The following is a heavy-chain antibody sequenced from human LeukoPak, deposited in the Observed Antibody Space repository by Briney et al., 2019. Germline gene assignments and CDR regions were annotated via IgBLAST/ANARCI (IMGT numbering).Heavy chain of an antibody. Sequence: PGGSLRLSCAASGFTFSSYAMSWVRQAPGKGLEWVSAISGSGGSTYHADSVKGRFTISRDNSKNTLYLQMNSLRAEDTAVYYCAKRIITMVRGVIITVGGVDYWGQGTLVTVSS. D-gene: IGHD3-10*01. J-gene: IGHJ4*02. CDR2: ISGSGGST. V-gene: IGHV3-23*01. CDR1: GFTFSSYA. CDR3: AKRIITMVRGVIITVGGVDY.